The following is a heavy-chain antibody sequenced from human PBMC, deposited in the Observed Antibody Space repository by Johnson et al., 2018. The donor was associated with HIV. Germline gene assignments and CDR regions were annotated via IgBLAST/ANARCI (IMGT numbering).Heavy chain of an antibody. CDR3: ANALGI. CDR2: VRHDGSNI. J-gene: IGHJ3*02. V-gene: IGHV3-30*02. CDR1: GFTFNYYG. Sequence: QVLLVESGGGVVQPGGSLRLSCAAYGFTFNYYGIHWVRQAPGKGLEWVAFVRHDGSNIYYEDSVKGRFPISRDNSKNTVYLQMNSLRTEDTAVYYCANALGIWGQGTMVTVSS.